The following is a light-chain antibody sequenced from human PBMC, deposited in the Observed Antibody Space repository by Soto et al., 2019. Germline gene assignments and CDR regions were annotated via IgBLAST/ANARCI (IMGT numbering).Light chain of an antibody. Sequence: QSVLTQPPSASGSPGQSVTISCTGTSNDVGGYNYVSWYQQHPGRAPKLIIYEVTQRPSGVPDRFSGSKSGNTASLTVSRLQAEDEVDYYCHSSAGGNSPYVFGTGTKLTVL. V-gene: IGLV2-8*01. CDR1: SNDVGGYNY. CDR3: HSSAGGNSPYV. CDR2: EVT. J-gene: IGLJ1*01.